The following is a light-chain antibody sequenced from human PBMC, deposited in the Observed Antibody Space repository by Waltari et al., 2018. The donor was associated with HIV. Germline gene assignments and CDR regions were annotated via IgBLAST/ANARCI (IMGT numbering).Light chain of an antibody. CDR2: GVS. CDR1: SRDVGAYNF. Sequence: QSALTQPPSASGSPGQSVTFSCTGTSRDVGAYNFVSWYQQHQGQAPELLIYGVSQRPSGVPVRFSGSKPGNPASPPVSGLQADYHADYFCRSYAGPTLLLFGVGTRLTVL. J-gene: IGLJ2*01. V-gene: IGLV2-8*01. CDR3: RSYAGPTLLL.